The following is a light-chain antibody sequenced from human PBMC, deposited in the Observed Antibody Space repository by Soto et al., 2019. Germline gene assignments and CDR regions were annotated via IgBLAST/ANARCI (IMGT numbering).Light chain of an antibody. V-gene: IGLV1-40*01. CDR3: QSYDSSLVV. Sequence: QPVLTQPPSVSGAPGQRVTISYTGSSSNIGAGYDVHWYQQLPGTAPKLLIYGNSNRPSGVPDRFSGSKSGTSASLAITGLQAEDEADYYCQSYDSSLVVFGGGTKLTVL. CDR2: GNS. CDR1: SSNIGAGYD. J-gene: IGLJ2*01.